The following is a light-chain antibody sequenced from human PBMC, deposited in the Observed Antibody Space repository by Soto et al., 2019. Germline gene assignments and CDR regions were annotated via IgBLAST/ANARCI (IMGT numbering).Light chain of an antibody. CDR2: GAS. CDR1: QSVSSSY. J-gene: IGKJ1*01. CDR3: QEYGSSPRT. V-gene: IGKV3-20*01. Sequence: EIVLTQSPGTLSLSPGERATLSCRASQSVSSSYLAWYQQKPGQAPRPLIYGASSRAIGIPDRFSGSGSGTDFTLTISRLELEDFAVYYCQEYGSSPRTFGQGTEVAIK.